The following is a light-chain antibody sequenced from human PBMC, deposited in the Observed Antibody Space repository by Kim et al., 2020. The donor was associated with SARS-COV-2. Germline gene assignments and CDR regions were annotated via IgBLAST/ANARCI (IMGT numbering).Light chain of an antibody. V-gene: IGLV3-21*04. CDR2: YDS. J-gene: IGLJ3*02. CDR3: QVWDSSSDHPV. CDR1: NIGSKS. Sequence: APGKTDRITCGGNNIGSKSVNWYQQKPGQAPVLVIYYDSDRPSGIPERVSGSNSGNTATLTISRVEAGDEADYYCQVWDSSSDHPVFGGGTQLTVL.